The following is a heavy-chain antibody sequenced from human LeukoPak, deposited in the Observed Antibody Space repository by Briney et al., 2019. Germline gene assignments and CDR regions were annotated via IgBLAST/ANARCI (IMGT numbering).Heavy chain of an antibody. CDR3: ARGGIDRSAAFDY. CDR1: LYNFTRYW. CDR2: IYPGDSET. Sequence: GESLQISCNGSLYNFTRYWIGKVGQMPGKGLEWMGIIYPGDSETRYSPSFQDQVTISADKSISTAYLQWSSLKASDTTMYYCARGGIDRSAAFDYWGQGALVTVSS. V-gene: IGHV5-51*01. J-gene: IGHJ4*02. D-gene: IGHD1-26*01.